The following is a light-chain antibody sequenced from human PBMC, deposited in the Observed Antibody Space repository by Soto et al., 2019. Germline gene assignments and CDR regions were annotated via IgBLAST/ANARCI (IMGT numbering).Light chain of an antibody. Sequence: QSVLPQPASVYGSPGQSITISCTGTSSDVGASNYVSWYQQHPAKAPKLIISDVNYRPSGVSNRFSGSKSGNTASLTISGLQVEDEADYYCSSYTSSSTYVFGTGTKVTVL. V-gene: IGLV2-14*01. CDR2: DVN. CDR1: SSDVGASNY. J-gene: IGLJ1*01. CDR3: SSYTSSSTYV.